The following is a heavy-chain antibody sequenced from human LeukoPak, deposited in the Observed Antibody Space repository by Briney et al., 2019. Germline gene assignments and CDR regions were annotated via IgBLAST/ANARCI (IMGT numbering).Heavy chain of an antibody. V-gene: IGHV3-21*04. CDR2: ISSSSSYI. Sequence: PGGSLRLSCAASGFTFSPWWMNWVRQAPGKGLMWVSSISSSSSYIYYADSVKGRFTISRDNAKNSLYLQMNSLRAEDTALYYCAKDGMVRGGPLYYYYGMDVWGQGTTVTVSS. J-gene: IGHJ6*02. CDR1: GFTFSPWW. D-gene: IGHD3-10*01. CDR3: AKDGMVRGGPLYYYYGMDV.